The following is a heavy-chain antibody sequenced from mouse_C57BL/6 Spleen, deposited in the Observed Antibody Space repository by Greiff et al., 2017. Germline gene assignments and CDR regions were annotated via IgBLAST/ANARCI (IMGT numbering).Heavy chain of an antibody. CDR3: ARDNWDWYFDV. CDR2: ISDGGSYT. V-gene: IGHV5-4*01. Sequence: EVKLVESGGGLVKPGGSLKLSCAASGFTFSSYAMSWDRQTPEKRLEWVATISDGGSYTSYPDNVKGRFTISRDNAKNNLYLQMSHLKSEDTAMYYCARDNWDWYFDVWGTGTTVTVSS. D-gene: IGHD4-1*01. J-gene: IGHJ1*03. CDR1: GFTFSSYA.